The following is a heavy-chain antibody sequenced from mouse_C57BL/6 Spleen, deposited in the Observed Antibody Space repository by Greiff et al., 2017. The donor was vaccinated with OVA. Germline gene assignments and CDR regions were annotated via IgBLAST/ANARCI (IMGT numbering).Heavy chain of an antibody. CDR2: INPNNGGT. D-gene: IGHD4-1*01. Sequence: EVQLQQSGPELVKPGASVKMSCKASGYTFTDYNMHWVKQSHGKSLEWIGYINPNNGGTSYNQKFKGKATLTVNKSSSTAYMELRSLTSEDSAVYYCARPLLGKGDWFAYWGQGTLVTVSA. CDR3: ARPLLGKGDWFAY. V-gene: IGHV1-22*01. CDR1: GYTFTDYN. J-gene: IGHJ3*01.